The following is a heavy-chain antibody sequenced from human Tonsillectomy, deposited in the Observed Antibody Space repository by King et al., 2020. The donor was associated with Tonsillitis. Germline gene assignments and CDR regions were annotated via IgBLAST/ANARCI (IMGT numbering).Heavy chain of an antibody. Sequence: VQLVESGGGVVQPGRSLRLSCAASGFTFSSNAMHWVRQAPGKGLEWVAVISYDGTNKYYADSVKGRFTISRDNSKNTLYLQMNSLRGEDTAVYYCARFRAVAGTTFDYWGQRTLVTLSS. CDR2: ISYDGTNK. CDR1: GFTFSSNA. CDR3: ARFRAVAGTTFDY. V-gene: IGHV3-30*04. D-gene: IGHD6-19*01. J-gene: IGHJ4*02.